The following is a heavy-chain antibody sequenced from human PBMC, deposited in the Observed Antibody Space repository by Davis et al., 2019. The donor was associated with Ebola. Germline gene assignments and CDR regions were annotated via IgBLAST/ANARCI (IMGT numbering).Heavy chain of an antibody. J-gene: IGHJ5*02. CDR3: ARLDRYILTGLHRGWFDP. D-gene: IGHD3-9*01. Sequence: PSETLSLTCTVSGGSISSSSYYWGWIRQPPGKGLEWIGSIYYSGSTYYNPSLKSRVTISVDTSKNQFSLKLSSVTAADTAVYYCARLDRYILTGLHRGWFDPWGQGTLVTVSS. V-gene: IGHV4-39*01. CDR1: GGSISSSSYY. CDR2: IYYSGST.